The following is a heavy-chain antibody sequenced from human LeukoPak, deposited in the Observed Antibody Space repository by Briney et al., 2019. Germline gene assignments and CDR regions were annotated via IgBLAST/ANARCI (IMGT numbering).Heavy chain of an antibody. CDR3: ARGYDYVWGSYRHSRYYFDY. J-gene: IGHJ4*02. CDR2: ISAYNGNT. V-gene: IGHV1-18*01. Sequence: ASVKVSCKASGYTFTSYGISWVRQAPGQGLEWMGWISAYNGNTNYAQKLQGRVTMTTDTSTSTAYMELRSLRSDDTAVYYCARGYDYVWGSYRHSRYYFDYGGQGTLVTVSS. CDR1: GYTFTSYG. D-gene: IGHD3-16*02.